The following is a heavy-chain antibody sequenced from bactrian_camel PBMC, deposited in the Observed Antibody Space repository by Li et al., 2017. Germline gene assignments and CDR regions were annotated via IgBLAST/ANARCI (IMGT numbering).Heavy chain of an antibody. D-gene: IGHD2*01. Sequence: HVQLVESGGGSVQAGGSLRLSCTVSLPSGYPNDVYCMGWFRQPPGKQREWVAVIGKEGTTTYTDSVKGRFTISKDNAKSTLYLQMNSLKPEDTDMYHCAADCSFESVLGGSWGKGTQVTVS. V-gene: IGHV3S53*01. CDR2: IGKEGTT. CDR1: GYPNDVYC. J-gene: IGHJ7*01.